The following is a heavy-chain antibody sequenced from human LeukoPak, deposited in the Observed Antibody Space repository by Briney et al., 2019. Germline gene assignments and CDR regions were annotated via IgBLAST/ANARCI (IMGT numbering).Heavy chain of an antibody. CDR2: INGNSAAI. CDR3: AKDIGPQVGIDWYFDL. Sequence: GGSLRLSCAASGFTFNAFAMHWVRQLPGKGLEWVSGINGNSAAIGYAASVKGRFTISRDNAKNSLYLQMNSLRPEDMGVYYCAKDIGPQVGIDWYFDLWGRGTLVTVSS. V-gene: IGHV3-9*03. D-gene: IGHD2-21*01. J-gene: IGHJ2*01. CDR1: GFTFNAFA.